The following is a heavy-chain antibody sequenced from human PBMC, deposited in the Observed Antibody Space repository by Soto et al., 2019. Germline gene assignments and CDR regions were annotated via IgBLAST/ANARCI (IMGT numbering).Heavy chain of an antibody. CDR1: GFAFSSYW. V-gene: IGHV3-74*01. CDR2: INSDGSST. CDR3: ARDLGAPTDRPGMDV. D-gene: IGHD3-16*01. Sequence: GGSLRLSCAASGFAFSSYWMHWVRQAPGKGLVWVSRINSDGSSTSYADSVKGRFTISRDNAKNTLYLQMNSLRAEDTAVYYCARDLGAPTDRPGMDVWGQGTTVTVSS. J-gene: IGHJ6*02.